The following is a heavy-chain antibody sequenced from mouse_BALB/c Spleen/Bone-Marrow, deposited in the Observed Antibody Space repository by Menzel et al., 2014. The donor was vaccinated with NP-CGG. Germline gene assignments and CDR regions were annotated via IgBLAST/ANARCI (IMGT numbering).Heavy chain of an antibody. J-gene: IGHJ3*01. D-gene: IGHD2-14*01. Sequence: EVKLQESGPELEKSGASVKISCKASGYSFTGYNMNWVKQNNGKSLEWIGNIDPSYGGISYNQKFKGKATLTVDKSSXTAYMQLKSLTSEDSALYYCAISIEYRPLDYWGQGTLVTVSA. CDR3: AISIEYRPLDY. V-gene: IGHV1-39*01. CDR2: IDPSYGGI. CDR1: GYSFTGYN.